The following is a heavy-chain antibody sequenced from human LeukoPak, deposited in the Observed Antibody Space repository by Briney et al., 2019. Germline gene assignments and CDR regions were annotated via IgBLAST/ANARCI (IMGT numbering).Heavy chain of an antibody. Sequence: ASVKVSCKASGYTFTSYGISWVRQAPGQGLEWMGWMSPASGYTGYAQKFQGRVTMTRNSSISTAYMELSSLRSDDTAVYFCVKGPPNWGFDYWGQGTLVTVSS. CDR1: GYTFTSYG. D-gene: IGHD7-27*01. J-gene: IGHJ4*02. CDR2: MSPASGYT. V-gene: IGHV1-8*02. CDR3: VKGPPNWGFDY.